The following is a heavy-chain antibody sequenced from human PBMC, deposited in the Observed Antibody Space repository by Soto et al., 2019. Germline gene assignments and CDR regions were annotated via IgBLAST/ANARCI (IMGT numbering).Heavy chain of an antibody. D-gene: IGHD6-13*01. J-gene: IGHJ5*02. CDR3: ARVLTPRDAADGGCWFDH. Sequence: SETLSLTCPVSGDSVSSGSYYWSWIRQPPGKGLEWIGYIYYTGSTNYNPSLKSRVTISVDTSKNQFSLKLSSVTAADTAVYYCARVLTPRDAADGGCWFDHWGQGTLVTVSS. CDR1: GDSVSSGSYY. V-gene: IGHV4-61*01. CDR2: IYYTGST.